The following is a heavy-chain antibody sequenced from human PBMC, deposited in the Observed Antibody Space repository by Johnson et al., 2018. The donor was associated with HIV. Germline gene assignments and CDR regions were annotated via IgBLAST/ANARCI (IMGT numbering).Heavy chain of an antibody. J-gene: IGHJ3*02. V-gene: IGHV3-30*03. CDR1: GSTFSDYY. CDR3: ARERARQELGLDGAFDI. D-gene: IGHD6-13*01. CDR2: ISYDGSNK. Sequence: VQLVESGGDLVKAGGSLRLSCAASGSTFSDYYMSWIRQAPGKGLEWVAVISYDGSNKYNADSVKGRFIISRDNSQNTLSLQMHSLRAEDTAVYYCARERARQELGLDGAFDIWGQGTMVTVSS.